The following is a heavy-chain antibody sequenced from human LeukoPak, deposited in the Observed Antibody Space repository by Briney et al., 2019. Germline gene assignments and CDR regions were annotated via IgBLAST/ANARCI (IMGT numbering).Heavy chain of an antibody. V-gene: IGHV4-59*01. CDR1: GGSISSYY. CDR2: IYYSGST. J-gene: IGHJ6*02. Sequence: SETLSLTCTVSGGSISSYYWSWIRQPPGKGLEWIGYIYYSGSTNYNPSLKSRVTISVDTSKNQFSLKLSSVTAADTAAYYCARVLYYYGSGSYPDDYYYGMDVWGQGTTVTVSS. D-gene: IGHD3-10*01. CDR3: ARVLYYYGSGSYPDDYYYGMDV.